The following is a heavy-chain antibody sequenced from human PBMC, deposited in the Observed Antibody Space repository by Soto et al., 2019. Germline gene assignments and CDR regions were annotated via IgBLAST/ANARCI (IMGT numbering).Heavy chain of an antibody. D-gene: IGHD3-10*01. CDR3: ARDTGMVRDSEYYYYGMDV. Sequence: EVQLVESGGGLIQPGGSLRLSCAASGFTVSCNYMSWVRQAPGKGLEWVSVIYSGGSTYYADSVKGRFTISRDNSKNTLYLQMNSLRAEDTAVYYCARDTGMVRDSEYYYYGMDVWGQGTTVTVSS. V-gene: IGHV3-53*01. CDR1: GFTVSCNY. J-gene: IGHJ6*02. CDR2: IYSGGST.